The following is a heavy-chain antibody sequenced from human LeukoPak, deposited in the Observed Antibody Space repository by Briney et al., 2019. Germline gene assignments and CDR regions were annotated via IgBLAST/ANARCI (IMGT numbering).Heavy chain of an antibody. CDR2: VSAYNGNT. D-gene: IGHD2-15*01. V-gene: IGHV1-18*01. Sequence: ASVKVSCKASGYTFTSYGISWVRQAPGQGLEWMGWVSAYNGNTNYAQKLQGRVTMTTDTSTSTAYMELRSLRSDDTAVYYCARDLSDCSGGSCYFEYAFDIWGQGTMVTVSS. CDR3: ARDLSDCSGGSCYFEYAFDI. CDR1: GYTFTSYG. J-gene: IGHJ3*02.